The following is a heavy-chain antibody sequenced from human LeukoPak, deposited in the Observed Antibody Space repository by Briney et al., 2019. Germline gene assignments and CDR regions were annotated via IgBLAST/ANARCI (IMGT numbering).Heavy chain of an antibody. V-gene: IGHV3-33*06. CDR1: GFTFSSYG. J-gene: IGHJ4*02. Sequence: GRSLRLSCAASGFTFSSYGMHWVRQAPGKGLEWVAVIWYDGSNKYYAASVKGRFTISRDNSKNTLYLQMNSLRAEDTAVYYCAKDKDYYFDYWGQGTLVTVSS. CDR2: IWYDGSNK. CDR3: AKDKDYYFDY.